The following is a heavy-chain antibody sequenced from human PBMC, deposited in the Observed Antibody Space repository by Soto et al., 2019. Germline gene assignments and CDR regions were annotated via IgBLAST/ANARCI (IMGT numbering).Heavy chain of an antibody. CDR1: GGSISSGGYS. CDR3: ASALAGEHFDY. CDR2: IFQSGNT. Sequence: SETLSLTCAVSGGSISSGGYSWSWIRQPPGKGLEWIGYIFQSGNTYYNPSLKSRVTMSVDNSKNQFSLKLSSVTAADTAVYFCASALAGEHFDYWGQGTLVTVSS. J-gene: IGHJ4*02. V-gene: IGHV4-30-2*01. D-gene: IGHD6-19*01.